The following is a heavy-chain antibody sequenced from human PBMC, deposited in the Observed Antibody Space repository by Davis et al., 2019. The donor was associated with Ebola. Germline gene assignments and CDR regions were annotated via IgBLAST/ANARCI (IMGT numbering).Heavy chain of an antibody. CDR1: GYTFTGYY. V-gene: IGHV1-2*04. D-gene: IGHD2-15*01. Sequence: AASVQVSCKASGYTFTGYYMHWVRQAPGQGLEWMGWINPNSGGTNYAQKFQGWVTMTRDTSISTAYMELSRLRSDDTAVYYCARGVVPGNWFDPWGQGTLVTVSS. CDR2: INPNSGGT. CDR3: ARGVVPGNWFDP. J-gene: IGHJ5*02.